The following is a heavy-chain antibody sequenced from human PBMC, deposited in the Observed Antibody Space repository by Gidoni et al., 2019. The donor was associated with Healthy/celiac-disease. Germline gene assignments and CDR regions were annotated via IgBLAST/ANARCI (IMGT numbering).Heavy chain of an antibody. CDR2: INHRGST. CDR3: ARDRRRLNPRIDSSGYYDY. CDR1: GGSFSGSS. J-gene: IGHJ4*02. D-gene: IGHD3-22*01. V-gene: IGHV4-34*01. Sequence: QVQLQQWGAGLLKPSETLSLTCDVYGGSFSGSSWSWLRQPPGKGVEWIGEINHRGSTNYNPAIKSRITISVDTSKNQFSLKLSSVTAADTAVYFCARDRRRLNPRIDSSGYYDYWGQGTLVTVSS.